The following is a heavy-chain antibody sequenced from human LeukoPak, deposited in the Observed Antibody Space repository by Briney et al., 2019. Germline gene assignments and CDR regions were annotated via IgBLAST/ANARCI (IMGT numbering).Heavy chain of an antibody. J-gene: IGHJ4*02. D-gene: IGHD3-22*01. Sequence: GGCLRLSCAASGFTFNSYWMSWVRQAPGKGLEWVANINQDGSVKFYVDSVKGRFTISRDNAKNSLYLQMNSLRAEDKAVYYCGASRDSSGVDWGQGTLVTVSS. CDR1: GFTFNSYW. V-gene: IGHV3-7*01. CDR2: INQDGSVK. CDR3: GASRDSSGVD.